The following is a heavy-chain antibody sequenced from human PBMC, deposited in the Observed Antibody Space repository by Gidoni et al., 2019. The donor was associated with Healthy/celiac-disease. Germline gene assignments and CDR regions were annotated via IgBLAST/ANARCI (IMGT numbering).Heavy chain of an antibody. Sequence: GQYWGWIRQCAWNGREGIGEINHSESAKDSPTLKRRDTISAHTFKKQCSLKLSTVTAEDTAVYYCARPGVRGDIIAYFQDWGQGTMVTVSS. J-gene: IGHJ1*01. D-gene: IGHD3-10*01. CDR2: INHSESA. V-gene: IGHV4-34*13. CDR1: GQY. CDR3: ARPGVRGDIIAYFQD.